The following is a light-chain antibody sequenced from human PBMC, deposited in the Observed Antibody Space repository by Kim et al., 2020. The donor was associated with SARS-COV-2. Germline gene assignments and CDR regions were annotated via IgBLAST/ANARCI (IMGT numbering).Light chain of an antibody. Sequence: SPGEQATLSCRTSPSVVNNYLGWYQQKPGQATSLLIFAASSRAAGIPDRFSGSGAGTDFTLTIDRVAPEDVAVYYCQQFGSCPPYSFGQGTKLEI. CDR3: QQFGSCPPYS. CDR1: PSVVNNY. V-gene: IGKV3-20*01. J-gene: IGKJ2*03. CDR2: AAS.